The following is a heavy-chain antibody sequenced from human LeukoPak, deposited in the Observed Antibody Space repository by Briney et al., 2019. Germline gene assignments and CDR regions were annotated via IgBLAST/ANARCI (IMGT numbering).Heavy chain of an antibody. CDR3: ARVRNYYDSSGPKRGAFDI. Sequence: GGSQRLSCAASGFTFDDYGMSWVRQAPGKGLEWVSGINWNGGSTGYADSVKGRFTISRDNAKNSLYLQMNSLRAEDTALYYCARVRNYYDSSGPKRGAFDIWGQGTMVTVSS. V-gene: IGHV3-20*04. CDR2: INWNGGST. CDR1: GFTFDDYG. J-gene: IGHJ3*02. D-gene: IGHD3-22*01.